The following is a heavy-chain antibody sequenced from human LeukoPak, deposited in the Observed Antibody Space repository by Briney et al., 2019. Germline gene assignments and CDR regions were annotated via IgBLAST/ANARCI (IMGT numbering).Heavy chain of an antibody. CDR2: IYPGDSDT. Sequence: LGESLKISCKGSGYSFTSYWIGWVRQMPGKGLEWMGVIYPGDSDTRYSPSFQGQVTISADKSISTAYLQWSSLKASDTAMYYCARQKSEGWIQLWGDFDYWGQGTLVTVSS. CDR1: GYSFTSYW. D-gene: IGHD5-18*01. V-gene: IGHV5-51*01. CDR3: ARQKSEGWIQLWGDFDY. J-gene: IGHJ4*02.